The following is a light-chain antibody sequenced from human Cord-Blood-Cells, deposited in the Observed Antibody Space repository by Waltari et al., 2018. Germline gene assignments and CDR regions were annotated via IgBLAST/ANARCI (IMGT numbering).Light chain of an antibody. Sequence: SYVLTQPPSVSVAPGKTARITCGGNNIGSKSVHWYQQKPGQAPVLVVYDDSDRPSGSPCRCSGSNSGNTATLTISRVEAGDEADYCCQVWDSSSDHWVFGGGTKLTVL. CDR1: NIGSKS. CDR2: DDS. CDR3: QVWDSSSDHWV. J-gene: IGLJ3*02. V-gene: IGLV3-21*03.